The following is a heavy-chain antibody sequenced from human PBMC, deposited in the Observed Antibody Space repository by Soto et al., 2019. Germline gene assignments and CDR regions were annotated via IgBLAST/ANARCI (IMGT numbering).Heavy chain of an antibody. CDR3: AKDIVGATNYYYGMDV. Sequence: QAGGSLRLSCAASGFTFSSYGMHWVRQAPGKGLEWVAVISYDGSNKYYADSVKGRFTISRDNSKNTLYLQMNSLRAEDTAVYYCAKDIVGATNYYYGMDVWGQGTTVTVSS. V-gene: IGHV3-30*18. D-gene: IGHD1-26*01. J-gene: IGHJ6*02. CDR2: ISYDGSNK. CDR1: GFTFSSYG.